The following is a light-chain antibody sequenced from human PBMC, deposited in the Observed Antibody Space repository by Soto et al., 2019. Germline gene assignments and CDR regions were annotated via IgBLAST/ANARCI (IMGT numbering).Light chain of an antibody. CDR1: SSDVGGYNY. V-gene: IGLV2-11*01. J-gene: IGLJ1*01. CDR2: DVS. CDR3: CSYAGSYTSGV. Sequence: QSALTQPRSVSGSPVQSVTISGTGTSSDVGGYNYVSWYQQHPGKAPKLMIYDVSKRPSGVPDRFSGSKSGNTASLTISGIQDEDEAEYYCCSYAGSYTSGVFGTGTKVTVL.